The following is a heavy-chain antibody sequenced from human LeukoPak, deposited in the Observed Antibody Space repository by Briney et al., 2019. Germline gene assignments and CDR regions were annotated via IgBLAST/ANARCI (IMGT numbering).Heavy chain of an antibody. J-gene: IGHJ4*02. D-gene: IGHD1-26*01. CDR2: IKYDASST. CDR3: ARGATYAYYQDY. Sequence: GGSLRLSCAASGFTVSSNYMSWVRQAPGKGLEWVSRIKYDASSTSYADSVKGRFTISRDNAKNTLYLQMNSLRAEDTAVYYCARGATYAYYQDYWGQGTLVTVSS. V-gene: IGHV3-74*01. CDR1: GFTVSSNY.